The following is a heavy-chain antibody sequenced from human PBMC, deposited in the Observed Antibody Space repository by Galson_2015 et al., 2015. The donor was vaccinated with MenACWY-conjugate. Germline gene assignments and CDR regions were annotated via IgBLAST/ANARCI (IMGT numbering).Heavy chain of an antibody. CDR1: GFSLSTSGMC. Sequence: PALVKPTQTLTLTCTFSGFSLSTSGMCVSWIRQSPGKALEWLARIDWDDDKYYSTSLKTRLTIFKDTSKNQVVLTMTNMDPVDTATYYCARIRYVPGTRHAEYFQHWGQGTLVTVSS. CDR3: ARIRYVPGTRHAEYFQH. V-gene: IGHV2-70*11. D-gene: IGHD1-1*01. J-gene: IGHJ1*01. CDR2: IDWDDDK.